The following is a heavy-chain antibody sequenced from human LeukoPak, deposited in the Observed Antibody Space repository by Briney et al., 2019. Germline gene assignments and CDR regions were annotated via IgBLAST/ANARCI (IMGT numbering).Heavy chain of an antibody. CDR2: IYYSGST. J-gene: IGHJ5*02. CDR3: ARVRGGDSGYEKSFDP. D-gene: IGHD5-12*01. Sequence: SETLSLTCTVSGGSISSYYWTWIRQPPGKGLEWIGYIYYSGSTNYNPSLKSRVTISIDTSKNQFSLQLNSVTPEDTAVYYCARVRGGDSGYEKSFDPWGQGTLVTVSS. CDR1: GGSISSYY. V-gene: IGHV4-59*12.